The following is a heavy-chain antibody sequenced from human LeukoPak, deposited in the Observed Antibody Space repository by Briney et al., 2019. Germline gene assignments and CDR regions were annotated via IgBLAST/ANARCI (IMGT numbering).Heavy chain of an antibody. J-gene: IGHJ3*02. CDR3: ARLGSSDI. D-gene: IGHD3-16*01. CDR2: INPNTGAT. Sequence: GASVTVSYKPSAHTFTYYYMHWVRQAPGQGLEWMGWINPNTGATNYAQKFQGRVPMTRDSSLSTAYMKLSSLRSDDTAVYYCARLGSSDIWGQGTMVTVSS. CDR1: AHTFTYYY. V-gene: IGHV1-2*02.